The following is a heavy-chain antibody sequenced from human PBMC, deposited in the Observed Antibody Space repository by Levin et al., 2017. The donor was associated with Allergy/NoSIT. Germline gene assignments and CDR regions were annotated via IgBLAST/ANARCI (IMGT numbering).Heavy chain of an antibody. J-gene: IGHJ6*02. CDR1: GGSISSGDYY. D-gene: IGHD4-17*01. Sequence: NASETLSLTCTVSGGSISSGDYYWSWIRQPPGKGLEWIGYIYYSGSTYYNPSLKSRVTISVDTSKNQFSLKLSSVTAADTAVYYCARDRGFLGTVTTVSEYYDYGMDVWGQGTTVTVSS. CDR2: IYYSGST. V-gene: IGHV4-30-4*01. CDR3: ARDRGFLGTVTTVSEYYDYGMDV.